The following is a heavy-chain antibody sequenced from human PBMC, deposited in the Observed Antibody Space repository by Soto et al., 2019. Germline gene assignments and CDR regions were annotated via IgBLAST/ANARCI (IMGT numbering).Heavy chain of an antibody. J-gene: IGHJ4*02. D-gene: IGHD3-22*01. CDR3: ATGAAYYYDTSRY. CDR2: VFNDESSI. CDR1: GSGFSALA. V-gene: IGHV3-30-3*01. Sequence: GGSLRLSCTASGSGFSALAMHWIRQPPGKGLEWVAVVFNDESSISYADSVKGRFTISRDNSRNTLYLQMTSLRLEDTALYYWATGAAYYYDTSRYWGQGTLVTVSS.